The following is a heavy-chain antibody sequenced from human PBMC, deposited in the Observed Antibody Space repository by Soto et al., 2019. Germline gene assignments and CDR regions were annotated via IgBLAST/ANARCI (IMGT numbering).Heavy chain of an antibody. D-gene: IGHD4-17*01. CDR3: AREESYGDLKHYYYYMDV. CDR2: IRSSSSYI. Sequence: EVQLVESGGGLVKPGGSLRLSCAASGFTFSSYSMNWVRQAPGKGLEWVSSIRSSSSYIYYADSVKGRFTIARDHAKTSLYLQMNSLRAEDTAVYYCAREESYGDLKHYYYYMDVWGKGTTVTVSS. CDR1: GFTFSSYS. V-gene: IGHV3-21*01. J-gene: IGHJ6*03.